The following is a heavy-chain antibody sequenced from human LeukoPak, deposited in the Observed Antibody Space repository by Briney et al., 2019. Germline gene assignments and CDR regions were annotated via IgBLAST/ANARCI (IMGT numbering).Heavy chain of an antibody. CDR3: ARAMYSSGRTLDY. V-gene: IGHV3-33*05. D-gene: IGHD6-19*01. CDR2: ISYDGGNK. CDR1: GFNFSNFN. J-gene: IGHJ4*02. Sequence: GGSLRLSCAASGFNFSNFNMHWVRQAPGKGLEWLAYISYDGGNKYYADSVKGRFAISRDNSKNTLYLEMNSLRVEDTAVYYCARAMYSSGRTLDYWGQGTLVTVSS.